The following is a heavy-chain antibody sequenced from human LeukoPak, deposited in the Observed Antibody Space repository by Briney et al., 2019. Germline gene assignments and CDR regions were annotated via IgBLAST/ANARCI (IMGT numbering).Heavy chain of an antibody. CDR2: INPNSGGT. Sequence: GASVKVSCKASGYTFTGYYMHWVRQAPGQGLEWMGWINPNSGGTNYAQKFQGRVTMTRDTSISTAYMGLSRLRSDDTAVYYCARTTYYDFWSGYGAFDNWGQGTMVTVSS. CDR3: ARTTYYDFWSGYGAFDN. J-gene: IGHJ3*02. D-gene: IGHD3-3*01. CDR1: GYTFTGYY. V-gene: IGHV1-2*02.